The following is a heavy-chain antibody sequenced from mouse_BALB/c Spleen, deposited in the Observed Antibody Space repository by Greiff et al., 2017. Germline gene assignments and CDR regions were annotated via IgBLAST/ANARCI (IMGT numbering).Heavy chain of an antibody. CDR3: ARHRGYYGSPFAY. J-gene: IGHJ3*01. D-gene: IGHD1-1*01. CDR2: ISNLAYSI. Sequence: EVKLMESGGGLVQPGGSRKLSCAASGFTFSDYGMAWVRQAPGKGPEWVAFISNLAYSIYYADTVTGRFTISRDNAKNTLYLQMSSLKSEDTAMYYCARHRGYYGSPFAYWGQGTLVTVSA. CDR1: GFTFSDYG. V-gene: IGHV5-15*02.